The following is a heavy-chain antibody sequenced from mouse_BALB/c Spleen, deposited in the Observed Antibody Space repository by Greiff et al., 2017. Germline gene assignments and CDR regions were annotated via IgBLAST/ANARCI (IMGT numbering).Heavy chain of an antibody. CDR2: ISNGGGST. CDR3: ARHGGWYYFDY. J-gene: IGHJ2*01. D-gene: IGHD2-3*01. Sequence: EVKVVESGGGLVQPGGSLKLSCAASGFTFSSYTMSWVRQTPEKRLEWVAYISNGGGSTYYPDTVKGRFTISRDNAKNTLYLQMSSLKSEDTAMYYCARHGGWYYFDYWGQGTTLTVSS. CDR1: GFTFSSYT. V-gene: IGHV5-12-2*01.